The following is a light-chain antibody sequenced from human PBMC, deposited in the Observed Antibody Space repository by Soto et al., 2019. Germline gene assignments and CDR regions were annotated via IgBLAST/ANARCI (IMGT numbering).Light chain of an antibody. CDR2: EVT. CDR1: SSDVGTYNY. J-gene: IGLJ1*01. V-gene: IGLV2-14*01. CDR3: SSYTGSSTLYV. Sequence: SVLAQPASVSGRPGQSITISCTGTSSDVGTYNYVSWYQQHPGKAPKVMIYEVTYRPSGVSNRFSGSKSGNTASLTISGLQAEDEAEYYCSSYTGSSTLYVFGTGTKVTVL.